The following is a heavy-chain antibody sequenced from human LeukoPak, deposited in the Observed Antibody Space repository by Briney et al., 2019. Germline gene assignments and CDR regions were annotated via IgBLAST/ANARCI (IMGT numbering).Heavy chain of an antibody. V-gene: IGHV2-70*01. CDR2: IDWDDDK. D-gene: IGHD3-10*01. CDR1: GFSLSTSGMC. J-gene: IGHJ4*02. Sequence: SGPTLVNPTQTLTLTCTFSGFSLSTSGMCVSWIRQPPGKALEWLALIDWDDDKYYSTSLKTRLTISKDTSKNQVVLTMTNMDPVDAATYYCARMVYYYGSGSYYHGVDYWGQGTLVTVSS. CDR3: ARMVYYYGSGSYYHGVDY.